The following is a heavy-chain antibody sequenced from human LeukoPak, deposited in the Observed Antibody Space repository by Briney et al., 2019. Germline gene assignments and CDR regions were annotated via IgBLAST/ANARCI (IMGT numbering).Heavy chain of an antibody. CDR3: ARDPYSGNYGAYYYYYTDV. J-gene: IGHJ6*03. Sequence: GGSLRLSCAASGFTFSSYWMSWVRQAPGKGLEGVANIKQDGSEKYYVDSVKGRFTISRDNAKNSLYLQMNSLRAEDTAVYYCARDPYSGNYGAYYYYYTDVWGKGTTVTISS. CDR2: IKQDGSEK. CDR1: GFTFSSYW. D-gene: IGHD1-26*01. V-gene: IGHV3-7*01.